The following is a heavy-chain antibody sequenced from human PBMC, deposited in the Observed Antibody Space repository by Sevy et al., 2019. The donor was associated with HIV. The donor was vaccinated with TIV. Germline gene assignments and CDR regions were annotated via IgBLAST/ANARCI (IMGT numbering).Heavy chain of an antibody. D-gene: IGHD3-22*01. CDR2: FDPDDGET. J-gene: IGHJ4*02. CDR3: ATAREYYSDNSGYLDY. Sequence: ASVKVSCKVSGYTLSELSMHWVRQPPGKGLEWMGRFDPDDGETIYAQRFQGRVTMTEDTSADTAYTELSSLRSEDTAMYYCATAREYYSDNSGYLDYWGQGTPVTVSS. CDR1: GYTLSELS. V-gene: IGHV1-24*01.